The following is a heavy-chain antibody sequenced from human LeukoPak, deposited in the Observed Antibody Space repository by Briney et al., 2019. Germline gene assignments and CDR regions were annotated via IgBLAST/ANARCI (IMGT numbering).Heavy chain of an antibody. Sequence: GGSLRLSCAASGFTFSDYYMSWLRQAPGKGLEGVSSISSSSSYIYYADSVKGRFTISRDNAKNSLYLQMNSRRAEDTAVYYCARDGYSSSWSSWDHYYYYMDVWGKGTTVTVSS. CDR2: ISSSSSYI. D-gene: IGHD6-13*01. V-gene: IGHV3-11*06. CDR1: GFTFSDYY. CDR3: ARDGYSSSWSSWDHYYYYMDV. J-gene: IGHJ6*03.